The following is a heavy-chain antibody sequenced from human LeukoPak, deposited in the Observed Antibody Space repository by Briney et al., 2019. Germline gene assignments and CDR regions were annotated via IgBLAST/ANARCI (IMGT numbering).Heavy chain of an antibody. Sequence: GGSLRLSCAASGFTFSSYAMSWVRQAPGKGLEWVSAISGSGGSTYYADSVKGRSTISRDNSKNTLYLQMNSLRAEDTAVYYCARDPTPYSRARYYFDYWGQGTLVTVSS. V-gene: IGHV3-23*01. CDR3: ARDPTPYSRARYYFDY. D-gene: IGHD5-18*01. CDR1: GFTFSSYA. J-gene: IGHJ4*02. CDR2: ISGSGGST.